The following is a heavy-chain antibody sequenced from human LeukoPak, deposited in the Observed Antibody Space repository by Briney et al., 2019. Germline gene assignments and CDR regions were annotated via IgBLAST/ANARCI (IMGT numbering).Heavy chain of an antibody. CDR2: IYPGDSDT. J-gene: IGHJ3*02. V-gene: IGHV5-51*01. Sequence: GESLKISCQGSGYSFTNSWIGWVRQMPGEGLEWMGIIYPGDSDTTYSPSFQGQVTISADKSISTAYLQWSSLKASDTAMYYCASAGDTSDYFYFSAFDIWGQGTMVTVSS. D-gene: IGHD3-22*01. CDR3: ASAGDTSDYFYFSAFDI. CDR1: GYSFTNSW.